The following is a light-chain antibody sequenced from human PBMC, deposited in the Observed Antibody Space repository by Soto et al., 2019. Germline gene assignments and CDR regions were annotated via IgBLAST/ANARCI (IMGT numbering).Light chain of an antibody. CDR2: EVS. Sequence: QSALTQPASVSGSPGQSITISCTGTSSDVGGYNFVSWYQHHPGKAPKLIIYEVSRRPSGVSNRFSGSKSANTASLTISGLQAEDEANYFCASYTTATTWVFSGGTKLTVL. CDR1: SSDVGGYNF. CDR3: ASYTTATTWV. V-gene: IGLV2-14*01. J-gene: IGLJ3*02.